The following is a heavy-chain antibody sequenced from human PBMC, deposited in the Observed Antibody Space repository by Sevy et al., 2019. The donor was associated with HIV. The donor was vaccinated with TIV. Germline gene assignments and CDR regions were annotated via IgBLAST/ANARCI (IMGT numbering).Heavy chain of an antibody. J-gene: IGHJ6*03. CDR1: GGSISSYY. Sequence: SETLSLTCTVSGGSISSYYWSWIRHPAGKGLEWIGRIYTSGSTNYNPSLKSRVTMSVDTSKNQFSLKLSSVTAADTAVYYCARVGHYDFWSGYYRYYYYYMDVWGKGTTVTVSS. D-gene: IGHD3-3*01. CDR3: ARVGHYDFWSGYYRYYYYYMDV. V-gene: IGHV4-4*07. CDR2: IYTSGST.